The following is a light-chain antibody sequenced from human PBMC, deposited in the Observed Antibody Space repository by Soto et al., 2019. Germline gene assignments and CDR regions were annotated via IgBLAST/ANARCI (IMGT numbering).Light chain of an antibody. CDR3: SSYRSSTTFV. CDR1: SSDVGAYNY. Sequence: QSVLTQPASVSGSPGQSITISCTGTSSDVGAYNYVSWYQQYPGKAPKVIIFEVRKRPSGVSNRFSGSKSGDTASLTISGLQAEDEADYYCSSYRSSTTFVFGTGTEVTVL. CDR2: EVR. V-gene: IGLV2-14*01. J-gene: IGLJ1*01.